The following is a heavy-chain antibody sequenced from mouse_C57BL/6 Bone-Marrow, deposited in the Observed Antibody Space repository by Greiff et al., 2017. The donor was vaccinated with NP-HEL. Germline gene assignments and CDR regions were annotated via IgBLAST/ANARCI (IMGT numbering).Heavy chain of an antibody. D-gene: IGHD2-2*01. Sequence: VQRVESGPGLVQPSQSLSITCTVSGFSLTSYGVHWVRQSPGKGLEWLGVIWRGGSTDYNAAFMSRLSITKDNSKSQVFFKMNSLQADDTAIYYCAKDYYGYEDYAMDYWGQGTSVTVSS. CDR1: GFSLTSYG. J-gene: IGHJ4*01. V-gene: IGHV2-5*01. CDR3: AKDYYGYEDYAMDY. CDR2: IWRGGST.